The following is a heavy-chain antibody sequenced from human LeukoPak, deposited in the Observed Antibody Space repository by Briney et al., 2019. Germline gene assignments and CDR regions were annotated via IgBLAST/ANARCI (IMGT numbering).Heavy chain of an antibody. CDR3: ARVTGYRIEDYLDY. V-gene: IGHV3-23*01. CDR1: GFTFSGYA. J-gene: IGHJ4*02. CDR2: ISGSGGST. Sequence: GGSLRLSCAASGFTFSGYAMSWVRQAPGKGLEWVSAISGSGGSTYYADSVKGRFTISRDNSKNTLYLQMNSLRAEDTAVYYCARVTGYRIEDYLDYWGQGTLVTVSS. D-gene: IGHD6-13*01.